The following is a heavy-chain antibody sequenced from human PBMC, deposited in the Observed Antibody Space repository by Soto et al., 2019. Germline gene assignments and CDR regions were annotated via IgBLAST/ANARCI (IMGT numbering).Heavy chain of an antibody. CDR1: GFTFSSYG. V-gene: IGHV3-30*18. J-gene: IGHJ6*02. CDR3: AKGDYGGDSRVSGMDV. D-gene: IGHD4-17*01. Sequence: GGSLRLSCAASGFTFSSYGMHWVRQAPGKGLEWVAVISYDGSNKYYADSVKGRFTISRDNSKNTLYLQMNSLRAEDTAVYYCAKGDYGGDSRVSGMDVWGQGTTVTVSS. CDR2: ISYDGSNK.